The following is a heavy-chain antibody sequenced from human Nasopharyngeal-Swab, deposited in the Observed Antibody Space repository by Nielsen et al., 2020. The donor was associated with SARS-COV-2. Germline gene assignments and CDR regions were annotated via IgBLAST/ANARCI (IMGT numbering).Heavy chain of an antibody. D-gene: IGHD6-13*01. V-gene: IGHV5-10-1*01. CDR3: ARHPGYSSSWSY. Sequence: GESLKISCKGSGYSFTSYWISWVRQMPGKGLEWMGRIDPSDSYTNYSPSFQGHVTISADKSISTAYLQWSSLKASDTAMYYCARHPGYSSSWSYWGQGTLVTVSS. CDR1: GYSFTSYW. CDR2: IDPSDSYT. J-gene: IGHJ4*02.